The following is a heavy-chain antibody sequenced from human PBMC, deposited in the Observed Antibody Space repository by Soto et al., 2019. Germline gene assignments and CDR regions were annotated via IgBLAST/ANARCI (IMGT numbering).Heavy chain of an antibody. Sequence: SDSLSSTFLIFGRAVRDSYWSWNRQPPGRGLEWIGEINHSGSTNYNPSIKSRVTISVDTSNNQFSLKLSSITAADTAVYYAARERVRLRWFGDNWFDPWGQG. V-gene: IGHV4-34*01. CDR1: GRAVRDSY. CDR2: INHSGST. J-gene: IGHJ5*02. D-gene: IGHD3-10*01. CDR3: ARERVRLRWFGDNWFDP.